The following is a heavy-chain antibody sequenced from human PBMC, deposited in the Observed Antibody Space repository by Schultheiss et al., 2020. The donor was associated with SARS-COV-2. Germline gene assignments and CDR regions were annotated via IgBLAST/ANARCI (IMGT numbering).Heavy chain of an antibody. V-gene: IGHV3-23*01. D-gene: IGHD2-2*02. Sequence: GGSLRLSCAASGFTFSSYAMSWVRQAPGKGLEWVSAISGSGGSTYYADSVKGRFTISRDNSKNTLYLQMNSLRAEDTAVYYCARASSTSCYTRVYYYYGMDVWGQGTTVTVAS. J-gene: IGHJ6*02. CDR1: GFTFSSYA. CDR2: ISGSGGST. CDR3: ARASSTSCYTRVYYYYGMDV.